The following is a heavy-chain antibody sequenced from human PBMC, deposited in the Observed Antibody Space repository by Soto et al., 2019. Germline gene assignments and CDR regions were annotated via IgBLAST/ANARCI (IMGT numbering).Heavy chain of an antibody. J-gene: IGHJ6*02. CDR2: IYYSGST. V-gene: IGHV4-30-4*01. CDR1: GGSISSGDYY. CDR3: AREEKWELLSSGYYYYGMDV. D-gene: IGHD1-26*01. Sequence: SETLSLTCTVSGGSISSGDYYWSWIRQPPGKGLEWIGYIYYSGSTYYNPSLKSRVTISVDTSKNQFSLKLSSVTAADTAVYYCAREEKWELLSSGYYYYGMDVWGQGTTVTVSS.